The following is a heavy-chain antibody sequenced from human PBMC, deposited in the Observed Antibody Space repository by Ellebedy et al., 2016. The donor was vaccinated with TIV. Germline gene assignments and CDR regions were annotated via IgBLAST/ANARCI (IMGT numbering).Heavy chain of an antibody. CDR2: IIPIFGTA. V-gene: IGHV1-69*13. Sequence: ASVKVSCKASGYTFTSYSMHWVRQAPGQGLEWMGGIIPIFGTANYAQKFQGRVTITADESTSTAYMELSSLRSEDTAVYYCARARRGEGCRYWGQGTLVTVSS. CDR3: ARARRGEGCRY. D-gene: IGHD3-10*01. J-gene: IGHJ4*02. CDR1: GYTFTSYS.